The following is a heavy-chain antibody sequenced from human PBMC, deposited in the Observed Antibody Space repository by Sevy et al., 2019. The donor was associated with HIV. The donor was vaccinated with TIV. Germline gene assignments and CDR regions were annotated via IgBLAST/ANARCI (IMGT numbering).Heavy chain of an antibody. CDR2: FYYSKST. D-gene: IGHD2-2*01. CDR3: ARTSAYYYYGVDV. CDR1: GDSISNYY. Sequence: SETLSLTCTVSGDSISNYYWSWIRQPPGKGLEWIGYFYYSKSTNYNPSLKSRVTISVDTSTNQISLKLRSVTAADTAVYYCARTSAYYYYGVDVWGQGTTVTVSS. J-gene: IGHJ6*02. V-gene: IGHV4-59*01.